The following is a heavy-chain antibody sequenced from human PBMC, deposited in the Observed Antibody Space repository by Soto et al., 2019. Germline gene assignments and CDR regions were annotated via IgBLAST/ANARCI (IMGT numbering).Heavy chain of an antibody. CDR1: GFTFSSYD. J-gene: IGHJ6*02. Sequence: PGGSLRLSXAASGFTFSSYDMHWVRQVTGKGLEWVSGISTAGDTYYLGSVKGRFSISRDNAKNSLYFQMNSLRAEDTAVYYCARVSLGYYYGMDVWGQGTTVTVSS. CDR3: ARVSLGYYYGMDV. V-gene: IGHV3-13*01. CDR2: ISTAGDT. D-gene: IGHD3-16*01.